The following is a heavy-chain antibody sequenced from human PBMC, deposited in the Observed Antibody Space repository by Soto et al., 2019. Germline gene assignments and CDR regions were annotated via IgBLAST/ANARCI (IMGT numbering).Heavy chain of an antibody. Sequence: SVKVSCKASGGTFSSYAISWVRQAPGQGLEWMGGIIPIFGTANYAQKFQGRVTITADKSTSTAYMELSSLRSEDTAVYYCARDRETGGYYYDSSGPDAFDIWGQGTMVTVSS. V-gene: IGHV1-69*06. D-gene: IGHD3-22*01. CDR3: ARDRETGGYYYDSSGPDAFDI. J-gene: IGHJ3*02. CDR2: IIPIFGTA. CDR1: GGTFSSYA.